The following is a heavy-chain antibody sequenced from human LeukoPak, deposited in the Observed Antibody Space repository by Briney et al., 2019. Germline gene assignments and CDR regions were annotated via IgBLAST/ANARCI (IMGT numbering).Heavy chain of an antibody. V-gene: IGHV3-74*01. CDR1: GFTFDDYA. CDR3: ARISYDSSGYYDY. D-gene: IGHD3-22*01. CDR2: IDSDGNIT. Sequence: GGSLRLSCAASGFTFDDYAMHWVRQAPGKGLVWVSRIDSDGNITSYADSVKGRFTISRDNAKNTLYLQMNSLRAEDTAVYYCARISYDSSGYYDYWGQGTLVTVSS. J-gene: IGHJ4*02.